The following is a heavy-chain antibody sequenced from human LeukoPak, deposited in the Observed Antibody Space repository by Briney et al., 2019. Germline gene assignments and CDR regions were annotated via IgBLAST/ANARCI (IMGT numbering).Heavy chain of an antibody. D-gene: IGHD2-2*01. Sequence: GGSLRLSCAASGFTFSDYYITWIRQAPGKGLEWVSGISSSGSAIYYADSVKGRFTISRDNAKNSLYLQMNSLRAEDTAVYYCAREKEGYCSRTSCYLDYYYYYMDVWGKGTTVTISS. J-gene: IGHJ6*03. V-gene: IGHV3-11*04. CDR2: ISSSGSAI. CDR3: AREKEGYCSRTSCYLDYYYYYMDV. CDR1: GFTFSDYY.